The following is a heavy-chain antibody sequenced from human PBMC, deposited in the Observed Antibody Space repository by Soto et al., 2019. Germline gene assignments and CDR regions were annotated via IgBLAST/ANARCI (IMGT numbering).Heavy chain of an antibody. CDR3: ARDRGTTTIYGMDV. CDR1: GWSFSGYY. J-gene: IGHJ6*01. CDR2: INHSGST. D-gene: IGHD3-10*01. Sequence: SETLSLTCSYYGWSFSGYYWIWIRQPSGKGLDWIGEINHSGSTNYNPSLKSRVTISADTSKNHFSLKLSAVTAAAAAVYYCARDRGTTTIYGMDVRGQGIIFTVCS. V-gene: IGHV4-34*01.